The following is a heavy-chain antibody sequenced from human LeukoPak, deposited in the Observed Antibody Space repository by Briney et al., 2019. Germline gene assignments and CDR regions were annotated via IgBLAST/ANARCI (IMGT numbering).Heavy chain of an antibody. J-gene: IGHJ4*02. CDR3: AREGVALYSGSYNFDY. CDR1: GGSISSYY. CDR2: IYYSGST. Sequence: SDTLSLTCTVSGGSISSYYWSWIRQPPGKGLEWIGYIYYSGSTNYNPSLKSRVTISVDTSKNQFSLKLSSVTAADTAVYYCAREGVALYSGSYNFDYWGQGTLVTVSS. V-gene: IGHV4-59*12. D-gene: IGHD1-26*01.